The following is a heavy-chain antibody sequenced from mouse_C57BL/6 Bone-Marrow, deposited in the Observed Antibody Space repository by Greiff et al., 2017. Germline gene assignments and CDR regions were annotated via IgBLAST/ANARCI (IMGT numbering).Heavy chain of an antibody. D-gene: IGHD2-1*01. Sequence: QVQLQQSGAELVRPGTSVKVSCKASGYAFTTYLIEWVKQRPGQGLEWIGVFNPGSGGTNYNEKFKGKATLTADKSSSTAYMQLSSLTSEDSAVYFCAREGIYYGNYGYAMDYWGQGTSVTVSS. CDR3: AREGIYYGNYGYAMDY. J-gene: IGHJ4*01. V-gene: IGHV1-54*01. CDR2: FNPGSGGT. CDR1: GYAFTTYL.